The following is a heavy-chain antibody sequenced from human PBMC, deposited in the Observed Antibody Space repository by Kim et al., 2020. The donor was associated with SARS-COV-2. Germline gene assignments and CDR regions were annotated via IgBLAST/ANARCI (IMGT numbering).Heavy chain of an antibody. CDR2: IWYDGSNK. CDR1: GFTFSSYG. V-gene: IGHV3-33*06. Sequence: GGSLRLSCAASGFTFSSYGMHWVRQAPGKGLEWVAVIWYDGSNKYYADSVKGRFTISRDNSKNTLYLQMNSLRAEDTAVYYCAKGYYDILTGPHGYYYYGMDVWGQGTTVTVSS. J-gene: IGHJ6*02. D-gene: IGHD3-9*01. CDR3: AKGYYDILTGPHGYYYYGMDV.